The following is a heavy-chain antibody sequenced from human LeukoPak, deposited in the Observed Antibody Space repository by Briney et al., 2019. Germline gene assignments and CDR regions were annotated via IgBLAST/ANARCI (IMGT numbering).Heavy chain of an antibody. J-gene: IGHJ4*02. V-gene: IGHV3-48*02. D-gene: IGHD1-26*01. CDR2: ISSGSSTM. CDR3: VRERGFRGSYYYDH. Sequence: GGSLRLSCAASGFMYSGFDMSWVRQAPGEGLEWVSYISSGSSTMYYAESVKGRFTISRDNAKTSLFLQMNGLRDEDTAVYYCVRERGFRGSYYYDHWGQGALVTVSS. CDR1: GFMYSGFD.